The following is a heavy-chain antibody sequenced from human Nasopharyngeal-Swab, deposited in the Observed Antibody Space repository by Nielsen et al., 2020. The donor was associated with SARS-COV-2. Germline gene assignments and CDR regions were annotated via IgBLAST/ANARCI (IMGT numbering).Heavy chain of an antibody. V-gene: IGHV4-39*01. CDR2: IYYSGTT. D-gene: IGHD6-13*01. Sequence: SETLSLTCAVSGDSISTGRYSWDWIRQPTGKGLEWTGSIYYSGTTYYNPYLKSRVTISVDTSKNQFSLKLNSATAADTAVYYCARWSSWYNWLDPWGQGTQVIVSS. CDR3: ARWSSWYNWLDP. J-gene: IGHJ5*02. CDR1: GDSISTGRYS.